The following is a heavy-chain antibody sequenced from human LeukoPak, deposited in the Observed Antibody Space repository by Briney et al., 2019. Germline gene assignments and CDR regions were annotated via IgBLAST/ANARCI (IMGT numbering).Heavy chain of an antibody. Sequence: GGSLRLSCAASGFTFSSYGMHWVRQAPGKGLEWVAVISYDGSNKYYADSVKGRFTIYRDNSKNTLYLQMNSLRAEDTAVYYCFMNDYGDRRRGFDIWGQGTMVTVSS. D-gene: IGHD4-17*01. CDR2: ISYDGSNK. J-gene: IGHJ3*02. CDR3: FMNDYGDRRRGFDI. CDR1: GFTFSSYG. V-gene: IGHV3-30*03.